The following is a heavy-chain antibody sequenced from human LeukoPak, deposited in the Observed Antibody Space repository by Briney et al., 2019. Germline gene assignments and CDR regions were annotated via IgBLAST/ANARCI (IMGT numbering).Heavy chain of an antibody. Sequence: PGGSLRLSCAASGFTFDDYAMHWVRQAPGKGLEWVSAISGSGGSTYYADSVKGRFTISRDNSKNTLYLQMNSLRAEDTAVYYCAKGGDYGDPNFDYWGQGTLVTVSS. J-gene: IGHJ4*02. CDR3: AKGGDYGDPNFDY. D-gene: IGHD4-17*01. CDR1: GFTFDDYA. V-gene: IGHV3-23*01. CDR2: ISGSGGST.